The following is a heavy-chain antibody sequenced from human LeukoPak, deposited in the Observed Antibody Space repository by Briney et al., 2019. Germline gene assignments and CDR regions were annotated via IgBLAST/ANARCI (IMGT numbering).Heavy chain of an antibody. D-gene: IGHD3-10*01. CDR2: INPSDGST. Sequence: ASVKVSCKASEYTFINSYMHWVRQAPGQGLEWMGIINPSDGSTNYAQIFQGRVTMTRDTSTNTVYMELSSLRSEDTVMYYCARDRDYYDSGSSWFDPWGQGTLVTVSS. V-gene: IGHV1-46*01. CDR3: ARDRDYYDSGSSWFDP. CDR1: EYTFINSY. J-gene: IGHJ5*02.